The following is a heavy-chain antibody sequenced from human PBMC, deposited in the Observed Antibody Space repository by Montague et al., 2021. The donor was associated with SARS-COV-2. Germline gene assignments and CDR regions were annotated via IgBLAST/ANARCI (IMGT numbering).Heavy chain of an antibody. V-gene: IGHV3-21*01. CDR3: ARDPFYDILTGYYSN. Sequence: SLRLSCAASGFTFSSYSMNWVLQAPGKGLEWFSSISISISYIYYSDSVKGRFTISRDNAKNSLYLQMNSLRAEDTAVYYCARDPFYDILTGYYSNWGQGTLVTVSS. CDR1: GFTFSSYS. J-gene: IGHJ4*02. CDR2: ISISISYI. D-gene: IGHD3-9*01.